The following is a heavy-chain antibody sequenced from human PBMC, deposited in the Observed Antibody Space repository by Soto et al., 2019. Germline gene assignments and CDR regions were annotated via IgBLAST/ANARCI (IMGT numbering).Heavy chain of an antibody. CDR3: ASMGYHYGSGSYPLDY. Sequence: QAQLQESGPGLVKPSETLSLTCTVSGGSISSYYWTWIRQPPGKGLEWIGFMYNSGSTHYNPSLKSRVTISLDTSKNQFSLNLRSVTAADTAVYYCASMGYHYGSGSYPLDYWGQGTLVTVSS. J-gene: IGHJ4*02. CDR2: MYNSGST. V-gene: IGHV4-59*08. CDR1: GGSISSYY. D-gene: IGHD3-10*01.